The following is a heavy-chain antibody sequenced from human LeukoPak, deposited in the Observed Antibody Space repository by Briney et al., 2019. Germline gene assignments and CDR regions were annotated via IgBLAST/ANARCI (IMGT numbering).Heavy chain of an antibody. V-gene: IGHV3-30*18. J-gene: IGHJ6*03. CDR2: ISYDGSNK. Sequence: GGSLRLSCAASGFTFSGYGMHWVRQAPGKGLEWVATISYDGSNKNYPDSVKGRFTISRDNSKNTLYLQMNSLRAEDTAVYYCAKDWDTANYYYYMDVWGKGTTVTVSS. CDR3: AKDWDTANYYYYMDV. CDR1: GFTFSGYG. D-gene: IGHD5-18*01.